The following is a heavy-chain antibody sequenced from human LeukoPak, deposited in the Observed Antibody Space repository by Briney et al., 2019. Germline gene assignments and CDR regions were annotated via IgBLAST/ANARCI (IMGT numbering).Heavy chain of an antibody. V-gene: IGHV4-30-4*07. CDR1: GGSISRSGYS. D-gene: IGHD6-25*01. Sequence: SETLSLTCAVSGGSISRSGYSWSWIRQPPGKGLEWIGYIYYTGSTYYNPSLKSRLTISVDTSKNQFSLKLSSVTAADTAVYYCARGGSVRTFDYWGQGTLVTVSS. J-gene: IGHJ4*02. CDR3: ARGGSVRTFDY. CDR2: IYYTGST.